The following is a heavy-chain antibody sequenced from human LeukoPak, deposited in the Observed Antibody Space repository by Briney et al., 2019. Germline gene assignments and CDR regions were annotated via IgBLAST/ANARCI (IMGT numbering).Heavy chain of an antibody. CDR3: AKGPRGAINADAFDI. V-gene: IGHV3-23*01. CDR1: GFTFSSYA. Sequence: PGGSLRLSCAASGFTFSSYAMSWVRQAPGKGLEWVSGISGSDGSTNYADSVKGRFTISRDNSKNTLYLQMNSLRAEDTAVYYCAKGPRGAINADAFDIWGQGTMVTVSS. D-gene: IGHD1-26*01. CDR2: ISGSDGST. J-gene: IGHJ3*02.